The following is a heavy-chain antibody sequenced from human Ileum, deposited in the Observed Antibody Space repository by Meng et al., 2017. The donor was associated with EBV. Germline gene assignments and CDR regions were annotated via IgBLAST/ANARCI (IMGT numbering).Heavy chain of an antibody. V-gene: IGHV2-5*02. CDR2: IYWDDDK. CDR3: ARRSFAAGSPDY. Sequence: QITLKESGPTLGKPPQTPTLTFTFTGFSLNTGGMAVSWIRQPPGKALEWLALIYWDDDKRYSPSLKTRLTITKDTSKNQVVLTMTNMDPVDTATYYCARRSFAAGSPDYWGQGTLVTVSS. CDR1: GFSLNTGGMA. J-gene: IGHJ4*02. D-gene: IGHD3-10*01.